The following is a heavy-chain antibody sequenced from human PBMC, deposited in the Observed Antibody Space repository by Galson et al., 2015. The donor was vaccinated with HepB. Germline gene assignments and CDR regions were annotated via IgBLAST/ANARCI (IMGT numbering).Heavy chain of an antibody. CDR2: INHSGST. J-gene: IGHJ3*02. CDR1: GGSFSGYY. D-gene: IGHD4-17*01. V-gene: IGHV4-34*01. CDR3: ARQCRHDYGDYPDAFDI. Sequence: SLTCAVYGGSFSGYYWSWIRQPPGKGLEWIGEINHSGSTNYNPSLKSRVTISVDTSKNQFSLKLSSVTAADTAVYYCARQCRHDYGDYPDAFDIWGQGTMVTVSS.